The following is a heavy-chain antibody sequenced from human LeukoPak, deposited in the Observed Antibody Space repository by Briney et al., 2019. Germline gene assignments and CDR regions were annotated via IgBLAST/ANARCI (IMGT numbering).Heavy chain of an antibody. V-gene: IGHV1-69*01. CDR3: AGELGYYDFWSGYQGGRNWFDP. D-gene: IGHD3-3*01. Sequence: ASVKVSCKASGGTFSSYAISWVRQAPGQGLEWMGGIIPIFGTANYAQKFQGRVTITADEPTSTAYMELSSLRSEDTAVYYCAGELGYYDFWSGYQGGRNWFDPWGQGTLVTVSS. CDR1: GGTFSSYA. CDR2: IIPIFGTA. J-gene: IGHJ5*02.